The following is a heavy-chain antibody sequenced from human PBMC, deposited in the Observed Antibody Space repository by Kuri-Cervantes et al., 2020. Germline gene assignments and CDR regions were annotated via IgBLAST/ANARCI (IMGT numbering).Heavy chain of an antibody. CDR1: GGTFSSYA. CDR3: ARDSFEAAGTRYYYGMDV. D-gene: IGHD6-13*01. Sequence: SVKVSCKASGGTFSSYAISRVRQAPGQGLEWMGGIIPIFGTANYAQKFQGRVTITADESTSTAYMELSSLRSDDTAVYYCARDSFEAAGTRYYYGMDVWGQGTLVTVSS. CDR2: IIPIFGTA. V-gene: IGHV1-69*13. J-gene: IGHJ6*02.